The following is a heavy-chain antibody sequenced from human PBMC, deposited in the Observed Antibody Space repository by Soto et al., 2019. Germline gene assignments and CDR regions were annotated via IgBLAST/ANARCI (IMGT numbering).Heavy chain of an antibody. Sequence: GSLRLSCAASGFTFSSYAMHWVRQAPGKGLEWVAVISYDGSNKYYADSVKGRFTISRDNSKNTLYLQMNSLRAEDTAVYYCARVLPWVGATQERGHYFDYWGQGTLVTVSS. V-gene: IGHV3-30-3*01. J-gene: IGHJ4*02. CDR3: ARVLPWVGATQERGHYFDY. CDR1: GFTFSSYA. CDR2: ISYDGSNK. D-gene: IGHD1-26*01.